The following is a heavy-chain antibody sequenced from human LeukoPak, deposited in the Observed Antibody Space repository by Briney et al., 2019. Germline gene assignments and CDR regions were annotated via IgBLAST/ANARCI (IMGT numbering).Heavy chain of an antibody. V-gene: IGHV3-23*01. CDR3: AKDFTTVTQFDY. J-gene: IGHJ4*02. D-gene: IGHD4-17*01. CDR1: GFSFDSYA. Sequence: GGSLRLSCAASGFSFDSYAMSWVRQAPGKGLDWVSGLSGSGGSTYYADSVKGRFTISRDNSKNTLYLQMNSLRAEDTAVYYCAKDFTTVTQFDYWGQGTLVTISS. CDR2: LSGSGGST.